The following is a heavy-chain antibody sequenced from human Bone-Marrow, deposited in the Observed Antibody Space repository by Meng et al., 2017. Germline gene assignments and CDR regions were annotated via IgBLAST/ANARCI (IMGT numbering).Heavy chain of an antibody. CDR2: ITWDGGST. D-gene: IGHD6-13*01. Sequence: GGSLRLSCAASGFTFDNYAMYWVRQAPGKGLEWVSLITWDGGSTYYADSVEGRFTISRDNRKNSLYLQMNSLRTEDTALYYCAKDQNYRAAAAIIFDFWGQGTKVTVSS. V-gene: IGHV3-43D*03. CDR1: GFTFDNYA. J-gene: IGHJ3*01. CDR3: AKDQNYRAAAAIIFDF.